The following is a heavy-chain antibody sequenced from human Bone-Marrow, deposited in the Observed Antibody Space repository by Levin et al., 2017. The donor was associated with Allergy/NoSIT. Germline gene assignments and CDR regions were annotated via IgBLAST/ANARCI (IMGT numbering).Heavy chain of an antibody. J-gene: IGHJ4*02. CDR2: ITSSGGGT. CDR3: ARDGQIGQWLRY. CDR1: GFTFSNFA. D-gene: IGHD6-19*01. V-gene: IGHV3-23*01. Sequence: GGSLRLSCAASGFTFSNFAMNWVRQAPGKGLEWVSVITSSGGGTFYADPVKGRFTVSRDNSNNTLYREMNGLRAEDTAVYFCARDGQIGQWLRYWGQGSLVTVSS.